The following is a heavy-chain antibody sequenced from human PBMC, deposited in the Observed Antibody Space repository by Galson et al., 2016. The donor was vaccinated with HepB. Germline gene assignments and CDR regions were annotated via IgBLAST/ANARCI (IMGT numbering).Heavy chain of an antibody. J-gene: IGHJ5*02. Sequence: ETLSLTCTVSGGSISSGGYYWSWIRQHPGKGLEWIGYIYYSGSTYYNPSLKSRVTMSVDTSKNQFSLKLSSVTAADTAVYYCARAPFGVVIVWFDPWGQGTLVTVSS. CDR1: GGSISSGGYY. CDR3: ARAPFGVVIVWFDP. CDR2: IYYSGST. V-gene: IGHV4-61*08. D-gene: IGHD3-3*01.